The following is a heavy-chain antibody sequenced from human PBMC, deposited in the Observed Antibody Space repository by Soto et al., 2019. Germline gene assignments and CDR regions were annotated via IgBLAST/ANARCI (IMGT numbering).Heavy chain of an antibody. CDR3: LRSPTTGGLFEVDV. V-gene: IGHV4-59*01. Sequence: PSQTLSLTCTGSRGSTSFYYWKWIRQPPEKRLEWIGYIYYSGRTNYNPSLMSRVTISVYTSKNQLSLNLKSEAAAVTAVYYCLRSPTTGGLFEVDVWGQGTTVTVSS. J-gene: IGHJ6*02. CDR2: IYYSGRT. D-gene: IGHD2-8*02. CDR1: RGSTSFYY.